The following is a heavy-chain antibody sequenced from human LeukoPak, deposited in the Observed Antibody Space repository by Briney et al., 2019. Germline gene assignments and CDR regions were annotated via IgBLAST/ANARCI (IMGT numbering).Heavy chain of an antibody. CDR1: GFTFSSYG. V-gene: IGHV3-33*01. CDR2: IWYDGSNK. CDR3: ARANYYDSSSYPQAFDY. Sequence: GGSLRLSCAASGFTFSSYGMHWVRQAPGKGLEWVAVIWYDGSNKYYADSVKGRFTISRDNSKNTLYLQMNSLRAEDTAVYYCARANYYDSSSYPQAFDYWGQGTLVTVSS. D-gene: IGHD3-22*01. J-gene: IGHJ4*02.